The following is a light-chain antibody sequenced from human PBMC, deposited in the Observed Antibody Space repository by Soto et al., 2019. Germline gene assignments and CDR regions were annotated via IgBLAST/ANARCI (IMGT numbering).Light chain of an antibody. Sequence: AIRMTQSPSSLSASTGARVTITCRASQGISSYLAWYQQKPGKAPKLLIYAASTLQSGVPSRFSGSGSGTDFTLTISCLQSEDFATYYCQQYYSYPLTFGQGTKVDIK. CDR1: QGISSY. J-gene: IGKJ1*01. CDR3: QQYYSYPLT. V-gene: IGKV1-8*01. CDR2: AAS.